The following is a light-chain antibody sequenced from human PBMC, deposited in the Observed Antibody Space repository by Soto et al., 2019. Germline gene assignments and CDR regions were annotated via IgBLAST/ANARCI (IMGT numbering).Light chain of an antibody. CDR1: QSVSSSF. Sequence: EIVLTQSPGTLSLSPGERATLSCRASQSVSSSFLAWYQQKPGQAPRLLIYGASNRATGIPDRFSGSGSGTDFTLTSSRLEPEDVAVYYCQQYVTSPWAFGQGTKVAIE. CDR2: GAS. J-gene: IGKJ1*01. V-gene: IGKV3-20*01. CDR3: QQYVTSPWA.